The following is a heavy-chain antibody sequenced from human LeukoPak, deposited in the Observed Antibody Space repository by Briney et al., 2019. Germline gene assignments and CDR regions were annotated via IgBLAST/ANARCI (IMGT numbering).Heavy chain of an antibody. D-gene: IGHD1-14*01. Sequence: SETLSLTCTVSLDSTTSNFWSWVRQPPGKGLEWIREIHRSGSPNYNPSLQSRVTISIDRSRNQTALELSSVTAADTAVYYCAREILGGFNPGAYWGQGTLVTVSS. CDR3: AREILGGFNPGAY. CDR1: LDSTTSNF. J-gene: IGHJ4*02. V-gene: IGHV4-4*02. CDR2: IHRSGSP.